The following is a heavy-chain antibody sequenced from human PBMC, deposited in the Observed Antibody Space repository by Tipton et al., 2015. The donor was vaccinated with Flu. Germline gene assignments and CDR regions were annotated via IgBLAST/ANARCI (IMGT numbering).Heavy chain of an antibody. CDR3: ARRDYSNYVSDPKSWFDP. CDR2: VYHTGTT. V-gene: IGHV4-38-2*02. Sequence: TLSLTCNVSGYSISTGDYWGWIRQPPGKGLEWLANVYHTGTTFYKPSLRSRLTISVDTSKNQISLNLKSVTAADMAVYYCARRDYSNYVSDPKSWFDPWGQGTLVAVSS. D-gene: IGHD4/OR15-4a*01. J-gene: IGHJ5*02. CDR1: GYSISTGDY.